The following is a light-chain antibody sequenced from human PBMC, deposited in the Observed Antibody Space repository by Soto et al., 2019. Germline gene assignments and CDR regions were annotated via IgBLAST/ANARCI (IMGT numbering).Light chain of an antibody. CDR2: GAS. Sequence: TQSPARLSVSPGETATLSCKASQPIANKLDWYQQSPGQTPRLLIYGASTRASGVPDRFSGSGSGTDFTLTITSPQAEDFATYYCQQYYDWPPNTFGQGTKVDIK. CDR3: QQYYDWPPNT. V-gene: IGKV3D-15*01. CDR1: QPIANK. J-gene: IGKJ2*01.